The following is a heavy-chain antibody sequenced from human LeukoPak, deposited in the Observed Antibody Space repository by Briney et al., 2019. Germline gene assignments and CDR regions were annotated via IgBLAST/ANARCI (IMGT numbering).Heavy chain of an antibody. CDR3: AKGEAQEDAVGPFDY. CDR1: GFTFDDYA. D-gene: IGHD1-26*01. J-gene: IGHJ4*02. Sequence: PGGSLRLSCAASGFTFDDYAMHWVRQAPGKGLEWVSGISWNSGSIGYADSVKGRFTISRDNAKNSLYLQMNSLRAEDTALYYCAKGEAQEDAVGPFDYWGQGTLVTVSS. V-gene: IGHV3-9*01. CDR2: ISWNSGSI.